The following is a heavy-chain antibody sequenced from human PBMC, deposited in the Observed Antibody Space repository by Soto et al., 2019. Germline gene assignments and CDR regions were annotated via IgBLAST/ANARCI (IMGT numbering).Heavy chain of an antibody. J-gene: IGHJ4*02. CDR2: IYYSGST. D-gene: IGHD5-18*01. CDR1: GGSVSSGSYS. CDR3: ARHRYGYGVYYFDY. V-gene: IGHV4-61*01. Sequence: SETLSLTCTVSGGSVSSGSYSWSWSRHPPGKGLEWIGYIYYSGSTNYNPSLKSRVTISVDTSKNQFSLKLSSVAAADTAVYYCARHRYGYGVYYFDYWGQGTLVTVSS.